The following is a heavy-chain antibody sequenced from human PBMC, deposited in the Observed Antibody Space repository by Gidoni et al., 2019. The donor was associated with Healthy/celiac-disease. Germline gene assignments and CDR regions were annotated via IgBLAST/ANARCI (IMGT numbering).Heavy chain of an antibody. CDR1: GVTFSSYR. V-gene: IGHV3-21*01. CDR2: ISSSSSYI. J-gene: IGHJ5*02. CDR3: AREAWVPSRELGIQLWSPWFDP. Sequence: EVQLVESGGGRVKPGGSLRLPCAASGVTFSSYRLKGVRQAPGKGLEWVSSISSSSSYIYYADSVSGRFTISRDNAKNSLYLQMNSLRAEDTAVYYCAREAWVPSRELGIQLWSPWFDPWGQGTLVTVSS. D-gene: IGHD5-18*01.